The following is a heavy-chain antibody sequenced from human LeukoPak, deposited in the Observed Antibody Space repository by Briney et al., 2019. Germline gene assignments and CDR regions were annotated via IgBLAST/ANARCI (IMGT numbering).Heavy chain of an antibody. V-gene: IGHV4-59*01. Sequence: PSETLSLTCTVSGGSISSYYWSWIRQPPGKGLEWIGYIYYSGSTNYNPSLKSRVTISVDTSKNQFSLKLSSVTAADTAVYYCARGDPLYYFLDYWGQGTLVTVSS. D-gene: IGHD2/OR15-2a*01. CDR1: GGSISSYY. CDR3: ARGDPLYYFLDY. J-gene: IGHJ4*02. CDR2: IYYSGST.